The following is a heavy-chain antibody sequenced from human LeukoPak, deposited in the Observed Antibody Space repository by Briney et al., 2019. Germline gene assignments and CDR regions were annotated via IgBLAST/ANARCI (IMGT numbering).Heavy chain of an antibody. CDR3: ATLTGIAEGVNLLPVDY. CDR1: GYTFSDYY. D-gene: IGHD6-13*01. Sequence: ASVKVSCKVSGYTFSDYYMHWVQQAPGKGLEWMGLVDPEDGETIYADKFQGRVTISADTSTDTAYMELSSLRSEGTAVYYCATLTGIAEGVNLLPVDYWGRGTLVTVSS. CDR2: VDPEDGET. V-gene: IGHV1-69-2*01. J-gene: IGHJ4*02.